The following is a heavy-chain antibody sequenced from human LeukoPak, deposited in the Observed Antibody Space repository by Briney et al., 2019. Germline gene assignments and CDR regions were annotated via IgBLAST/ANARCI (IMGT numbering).Heavy chain of an antibody. J-gene: IGHJ4*02. D-gene: IGHD3-10*01. CDR3: ARVTYGSGSTNFDY. CDR1: GGSISSSSYY. CDR2: VYYSGST. V-gene: IGHV4-61*05. Sequence: SETLSLTCTVSGGSISSSSYYWGWIRQPPGKGLEWIGYVYYSGSTNYNPSLKSRVTISVDPSKNQFSLKLSSVTAADTAVYYCARVTYGSGSTNFDYWGQGTLVTVSS.